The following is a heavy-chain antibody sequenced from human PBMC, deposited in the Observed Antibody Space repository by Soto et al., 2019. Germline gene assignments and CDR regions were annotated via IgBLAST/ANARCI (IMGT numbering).Heavy chain of an antibody. J-gene: IGHJ6*04. CDR1: GFTVSTYE. CDR2: MSSSGVSTI. V-gene: IGHV3-48*03. Sequence: PGGSRRLSCAASGFTVSTYEMNWVRQAPGQGLEWGSYMSSSGVSTIYYADSVKGRFTVSRDNARNSLYLQMNSLRAEGTAVYYCARHRLSPYDIITDYRFYGKGVWVKETTVTVSS. CDR3: ARHRLSPYDIITDYRFYGKGV. D-gene: IGHD3-9*01.